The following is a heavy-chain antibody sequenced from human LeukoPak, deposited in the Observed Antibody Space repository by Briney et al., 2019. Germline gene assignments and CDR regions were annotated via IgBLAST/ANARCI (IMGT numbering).Heavy chain of an antibody. V-gene: IGHV4-39*01. D-gene: IGHD3-10*01. CDR3: ARQGSGRYYGMYYYYVDV. CDR2: IYYSGST. J-gene: IGHJ6*03. CDR1: GGSISSSSYY. Sequence: SETLSLTCTVSGGSISSSSYYWGWIRQPPGKGLEWIGSIYYSGSTYYNPSLKSRVTISVDTSKNQFSLKLSSVTAADTAVYYCARQGSGRYYGMYYYYVDVWGKGTTVTVSS.